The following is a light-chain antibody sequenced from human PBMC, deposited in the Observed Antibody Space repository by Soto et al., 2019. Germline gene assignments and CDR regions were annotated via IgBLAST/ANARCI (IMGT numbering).Light chain of an antibody. CDR1: SSDVGGYNY. J-gene: IGLJ1*01. CDR3: SSYTSGSTRV. Sequence: QSVLTQPASVSGSPGQSITISCTGTSSDVGGYNYVSWYQQHPGKAPKLMIYDVSNRPSGVSNRFSGSKSGNTASLTISGLQAEDEADYYCSSYTSGSTRVVGTGTKLTVL. CDR2: DVS. V-gene: IGLV2-14*01.